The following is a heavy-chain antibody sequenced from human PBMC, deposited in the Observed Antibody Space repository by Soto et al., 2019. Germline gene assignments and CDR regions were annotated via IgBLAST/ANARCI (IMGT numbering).Heavy chain of an antibody. V-gene: IGHV1-8*01. J-gene: IGHJ5*02. Sequence: ASVKVSCKASGYTFTSYDINWVRRATGQGLEWMGWMNPNSGNTGYAQKFQGRVTMTRNTSISTAYMELSSLRSEDTAVYYCARAQYYYDSSGYSFDPWGQGTLVTVSS. CDR2: MNPNSGNT. D-gene: IGHD3-22*01. CDR1: GYTFTSYD. CDR3: ARAQYYYDSSGYSFDP.